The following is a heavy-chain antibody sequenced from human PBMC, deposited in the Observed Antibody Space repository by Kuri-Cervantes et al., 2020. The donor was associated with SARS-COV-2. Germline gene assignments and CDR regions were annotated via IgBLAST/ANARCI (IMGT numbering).Heavy chain of an antibody. CDR3: ARVRGVLGEVYFDY. J-gene: IGHJ4*02. CDR2: IHHTEGT. CDR1: GESFTNHY. Sequence: SETLSLTCAVYGESFTNHYWSWIRQSPGKGPEWIGEIHHTEGTNYNPPLKSRVTISLDTPKNQLSLTVTSMTAADTAVYYCARVRGVLGEVYFDYWGQGTLVTVSS. D-gene: IGHD3-10*01. V-gene: IGHV4-34*01.